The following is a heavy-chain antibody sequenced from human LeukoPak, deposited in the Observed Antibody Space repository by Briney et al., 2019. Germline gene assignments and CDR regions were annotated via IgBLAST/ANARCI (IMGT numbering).Heavy chain of an antibody. J-gene: IGHJ4*02. Sequence: PGGSLRLSCAASGFTFSSHSMNWVRQAPGKGLEWVSSISSSSSYIYYADSVKGRFTISRDNAKNSLYLQMNSLRAEDTAVYYCARKNLSSGWYYVYWGQGTLVTVSS. D-gene: IGHD6-19*01. V-gene: IGHV3-21*01. CDR2: ISSSSSYI. CDR3: ARKNLSSGWYYVY. CDR1: GFTFSSHS.